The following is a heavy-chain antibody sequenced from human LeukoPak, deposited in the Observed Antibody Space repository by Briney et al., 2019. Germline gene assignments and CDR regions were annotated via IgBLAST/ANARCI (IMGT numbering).Heavy chain of an antibody. D-gene: IGHD6-19*01. Sequence: PGGSLRLSCAASGFTVSSNYMSWVRQAPGKGLEWVSVIYSGGSTYYADSVKGRFTISRDNSKNTLYLQMNSLRAEDTAVYYCAKGGIAVAGRFDYWGQGTLVTVSS. CDR3: AKGGIAVAGRFDY. CDR1: GFTVSSNY. CDR2: IYSGGST. V-gene: IGHV3-53*01. J-gene: IGHJ4*02.